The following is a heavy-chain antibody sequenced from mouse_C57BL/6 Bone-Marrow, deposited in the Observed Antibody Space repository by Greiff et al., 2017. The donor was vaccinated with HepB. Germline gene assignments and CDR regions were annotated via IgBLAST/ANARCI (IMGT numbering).Heavy chain of an antibody. CDR1: GYTFTRYW. Sequence: QGQLQQPGAELVKPGASVKMSCKASGYTFTRYWITWVKQRPGQGLEWIGDIYPGSGSTNYNEKFKSNATLTLDTSSRTAYMELSSLTSEDSAVYDCAREENSSGYVAWFAYWGQGTLVTVSA. CDR3: AREENSSGYVAWFAY. CDR2: IYPGSGST. J-gene: IGHJ3*01. D-gene: IGHD3-2*02. V-gene: IGHV1-55*01.